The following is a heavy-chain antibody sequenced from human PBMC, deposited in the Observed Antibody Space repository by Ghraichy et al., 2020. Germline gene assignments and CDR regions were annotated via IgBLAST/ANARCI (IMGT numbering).Heavy chain of an antibody. J-gene: IGHJ6*02. D-gene: IGHD6-6*01. CDR2: ISSSSNSR. Sequence: GESLNISCAASGFTFSSYAMSWVRQAPGKGLEWVSAISSSSNSRYYADSVKGRFTISRDNSKNTLYLQMNSLRAEDTAVYYCAKVLDISSSESYYYYGMDVWGQGTTVTVSS. CDR3: AKVLDISSSESYYYYGMDV. CDR1: GFTFSSYA. V-gene: IGHV3-23*01.